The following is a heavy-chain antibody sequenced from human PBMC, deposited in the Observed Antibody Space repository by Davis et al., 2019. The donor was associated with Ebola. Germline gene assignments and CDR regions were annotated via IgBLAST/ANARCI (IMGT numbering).Heavy chain of an antibody. CDR1: GFTFSTSF. D-gene: IGHD5-24*01. J-gene: IGHJ5*02. CDR2: IKGDGSDK. Sequence: PGGSLRLSCAASGFTFSTSFMRWVRQSPERGLECLASIKGDGSDKYYVDSVKGRFTISRDNSKNTVYLQLNILRPEDTAVYNCAKDDGPRRLADPWGQGTLVTVSS. V-gene: IGHV3-7*01. CDR3: AKDDGPRRLADP.